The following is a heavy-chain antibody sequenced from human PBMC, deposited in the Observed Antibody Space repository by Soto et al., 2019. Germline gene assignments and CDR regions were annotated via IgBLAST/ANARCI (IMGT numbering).Heavy chain of an antibody. CDR3: TKDREFTYYDLWSGYYAFDS. CDR1: GFTFSSYA. V-gene: IGHV3-23*01. CDR2: IGSVGGST. D-gene: IGHD3-3*01. Sequence: EVHLLESGGGLVLPGVSLRLSCAGSGFTFSSYAMSWVRQAPGKGLEWVSAIGSVGGSTYYADSVKGRFIISRDNSENTLYLQVNSLRAEDTAIYYCTKDREFTYYDLWSGYYAFDSWGQGTLVTVSS. J-gene: IGHJ4*02.